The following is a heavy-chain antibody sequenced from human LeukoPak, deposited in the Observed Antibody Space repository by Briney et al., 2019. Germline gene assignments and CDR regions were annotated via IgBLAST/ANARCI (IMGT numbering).Heavy chain of an antibody. Sequence: PSETLSLTCTVSGGSIISYYWSWIRQPPGKGLEWIGYIYYSGSTNYNPSLKSRVTISVDTSKNQLSLKLSSVTAADTAVYYCARDASGGYFDLWGRGTLVTVSS. D-gene: IGHD3-10*01. V-gene: IGHV4-59*01. CDR3: ARDASGGYFDL. CDR1: GGSIISYY. CDR2: IYYSGST. J-gene: IGHJ2*01.